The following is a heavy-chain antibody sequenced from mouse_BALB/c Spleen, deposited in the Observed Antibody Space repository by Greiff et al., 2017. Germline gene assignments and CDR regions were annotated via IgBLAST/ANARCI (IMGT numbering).Heavy chain of an antibody. Sequence: DLVKPGASVKLSCKASGYTFTSYWINWIQQRPGQGLEWIGRIAPGSGSTYYNEMFKGKATLTVDTSSSTAYIQLSSLSSEDSAVYFCARGYDGYYYAMDYWGQGTSVTVSS. CDR3: ARGYDGYYYAMDY. J-gene: IGHJ4*01. V-gene: IGHV1S41*01. CDR1: GYTFTSYW. CDR2: IAPGSGST. D-gene: IGHD2-2*01.